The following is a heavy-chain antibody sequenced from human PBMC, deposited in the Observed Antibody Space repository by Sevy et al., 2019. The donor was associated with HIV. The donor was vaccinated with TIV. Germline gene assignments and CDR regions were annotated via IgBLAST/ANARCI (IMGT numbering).Heavy chain of an antibody. Sequence: GGSLRLSCVASGFTFDSYWMHWVRQAPGKGLVWVSRINSDGSSTPYAVSVKGRFTISRDNAKNTLYLQLNRLGAEDTAVYYCTRGDPIVPPAGYYYHMDVWGKGTTVTVSS. J-gene: IGHJ6*03. D-gene: IGHD1-26*01. CDR3: TRGDPIVPPAGYYYHMDV. CDR2: INSDGSST. CDR1: GFTFDSYW. V-gene: IGHV3-74*01.